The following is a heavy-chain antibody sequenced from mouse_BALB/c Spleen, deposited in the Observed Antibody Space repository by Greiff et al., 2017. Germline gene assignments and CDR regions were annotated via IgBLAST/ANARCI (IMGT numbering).Heavy chain of an antibody. D-gene: IGHD1-1*01. V-gene: IGHV5-17*02. CDR2: IISGSSTI. CDR3: ARGSSSNWYFDV. Sequence: EVMLVESGGGLVQPGGSRKLSCAASGFTFSSFGMHWVRQAPEKGLEWVAYIISGSSTIYYADTVKGRFTISRDNPKNTLFLQMTSLRSEDTAMYYCARGSSSNWYFDVWGAGTTVTVSS. CDR1: GFTFSSFG. J-gene: IGHJ1*01.